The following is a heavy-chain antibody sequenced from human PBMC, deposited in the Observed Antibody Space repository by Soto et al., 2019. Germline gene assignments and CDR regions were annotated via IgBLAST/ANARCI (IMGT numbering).Heavy chain of an antibody. CDR3: SRDADTLQNFDWLSPLFYFDY. D-gene: IGHD3-9*01. CDR2: IRTNSNGGTT. Sequence: GGSLRLSCTASGFTFDTYPMTWFRQAPGEGLEWVGSIRTNSNGGTTEYAASVPGRFTISRDDSENIAYLQMSSLKAEDTAIYYCSRDADTLQNFDWLSPLFYFDYWGQGTLVTVSS. V-gene: IGHV3-49*03. CDR1: GFTFDTYP. J-gene: IGHJ4*02.